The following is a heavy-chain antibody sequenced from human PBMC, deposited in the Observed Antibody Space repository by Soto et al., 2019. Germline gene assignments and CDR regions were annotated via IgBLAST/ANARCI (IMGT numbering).Heavy chain of an antibody. V-gene: IGHV2-5*02. CDR3: AHTQLTTGANAFDV. CDR2: IYWDDDR. D-gene: IGHD1-1*01. J-gene: IGHJ3*01. CDR1: GFSLSSLGAG. Sequence: QITWKESGHTLVKPTQVLTLTCRFSGFSLSSLGAGVGWVRQPPGKALEWLALIYWDDDRQYSPSLKTRLTITKDTSKNQVVLTLTNMDPVDTGTYFCAHTQLTTGANAFDVWGQGTIVTVSS.